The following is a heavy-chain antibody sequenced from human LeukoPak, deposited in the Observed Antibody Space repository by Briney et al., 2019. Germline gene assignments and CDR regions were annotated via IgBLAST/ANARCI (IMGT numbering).Heavy chain of an antibody. V-gene: IGHV3-30-3*01. D-gene: IGHD2-15*01. Sequence: GGSLRLSCAASGFTFSSYAMHWVRQAPGKGLEWVAVISYDGSNKYYADSVKGRFTISRDNSKNTLYLQMNSLRAEDTAVYYCARVVVAAVFYYGMDVWGQGTTVTISS. CDR1: GFTFSSYA. J-gene: IGHJ6*02. CDR3: ARVVVAAVFYYGMDV. CDR2: ISYDGSNK.